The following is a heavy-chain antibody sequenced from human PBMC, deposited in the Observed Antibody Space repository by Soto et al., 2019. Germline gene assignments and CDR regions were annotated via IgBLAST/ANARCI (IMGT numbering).Heavy chain of an antibody. Sequence: SVKVSCKTSGGTFSSYATSWVRQAPGQGLEWMGGIVPIVDTSTYAQKFQGRVTITADESTSTVYMELSSLRSDDTAVYYCVRVVAIPGYPDNWGQGTLVTVSS. CDR2: IVPIVDTS. CDR3: VRVVAIPGYPDN. D-gene: IGHD5-12*01. J-gene: IGHJ4*02. CDR1: GGTFSSYA. V-gene: IGHV1-69*13.